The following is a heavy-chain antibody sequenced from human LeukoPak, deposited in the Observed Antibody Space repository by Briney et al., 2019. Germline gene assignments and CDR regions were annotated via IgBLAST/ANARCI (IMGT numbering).Heavy chain of an antibody. J-gene: IGHJ4*02. CDR2: IKQDGSEK. D-gene: IGHD2-15*01. V-gene: IGHV3-7*01. CDR1: GFTFSSYW. CDR3: ARDELRYCSGGSCPYDY. Sequence: GGSLRLSCAASGFTFSSYWMSWVRQAPGKGLEWVANIKQDGSEKYYVDSAKGRFTISRDNAKNSLYLQMNSLRAEDTAVYYCARDELRYCSGGSCPYDYWGQGTRVTVSS.